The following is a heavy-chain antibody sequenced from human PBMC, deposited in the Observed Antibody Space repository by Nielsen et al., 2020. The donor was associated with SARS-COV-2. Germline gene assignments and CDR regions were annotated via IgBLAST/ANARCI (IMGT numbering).Heavy chain of an antibody. CDR2: IYYSGST. J-gene: IGHJ5*02. CDR3: AREGSSRPYIVVVVAARGWFDP. V-gene: IGHV4-39*07. Sequence: IRQPPGKGLEWIGSIYYSGSTYYNPSLKSRVTISVDTSKNQLSLKLSSVTAADTAVYYCAREGSSRPYIVVVVAARGWFDPWGQGTLVTVSS. D-gene: IGHD2-15*01.